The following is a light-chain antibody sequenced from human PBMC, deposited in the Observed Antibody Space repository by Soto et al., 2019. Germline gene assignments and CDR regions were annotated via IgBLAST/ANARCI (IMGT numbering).Light chain of an antibody. Sequence: EIVLTQSPGTLSLSPGERATLSCRASQSVSSSYLAWYPQKPGQTPRLLIYGASSRATGIPDRFSGSGSGTDFTLTISRLEPEDFAVYYCQQYGSSRGFTFGPGTKVDIK. CDR1: QSVSSSY. J-gene: IGKJ3*01. V-gene: IGKV3-20*01. CDR3: QQYGSSRGFT. CDR2: GAS.